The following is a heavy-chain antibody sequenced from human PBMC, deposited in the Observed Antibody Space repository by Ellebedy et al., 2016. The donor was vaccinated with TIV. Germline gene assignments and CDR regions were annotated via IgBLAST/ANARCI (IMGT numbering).Heavy chain of an antibody. Sequence: GGSLRLXCAASGFTFNTYWMHWVRQAPGEGLVWVSRINNDGSITNYAESVTGRFTISRDNGKSTLYLQMNSLRVEDTAVYYCAFFRILTTLNSWGQGTLVTVSS. D-gene: IGHD2-15*01. CDR3: AFFRILTTLNS. CDR1: GFTFNTYW. CDR2: INNDGSIT. V-gene: IGHV3-74*01. J-gene: IGHJ4*02.